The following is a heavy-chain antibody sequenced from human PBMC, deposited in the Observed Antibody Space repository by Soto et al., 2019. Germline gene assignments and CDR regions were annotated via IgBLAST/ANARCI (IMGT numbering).Heavy chain of an antibody. CDR1: GQTFNRYW. J-gene: IGHJ6*02. V-gene: IGHV3-7*03. CDR3: VRTHFDSWSFNSSGMQV. D-gene: IGHD3-3*01. Sequence: DVQLAESGGGLVQPGGSLRLSCVASGQTFNRYWMSWVRQAPGKGLEWVANIKQDGSEEYYVDSVKGRFTISRDNAKKSLYLQMTSLRAEDTAMYYCVRTHFDSWSFNSSGMQVRGQGTTVPVSS. CDR2: IKQDGSEE.